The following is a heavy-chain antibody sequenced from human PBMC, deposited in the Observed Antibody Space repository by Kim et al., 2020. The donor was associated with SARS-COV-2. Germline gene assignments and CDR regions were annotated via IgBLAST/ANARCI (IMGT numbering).Heavy chain of an antibody. J-gene: IGHJ4*02. Sequence: SIGYADSVKGRFTSSRDNAKNSLYLQMNSLRAEDTALYYCAKDPSDGFDYWGQGTLVTVSS. CDR2: SI. CDR3: AKDPSDGFDY. V-gene: IGHV3-9*01.